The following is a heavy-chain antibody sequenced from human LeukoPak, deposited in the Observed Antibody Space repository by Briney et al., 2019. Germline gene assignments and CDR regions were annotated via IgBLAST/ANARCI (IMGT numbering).Heavy chain of an antibody. V-gene: IGHV1-24*01. Sequence: ASVKVSCKVSGYTLTELSMHWVRQAPGKGLEWMGGFDPEDGETIYAQKFQGRVTMTEDTSTDTAYMELSSLRSEDTAVYYCATSPLPNYYDSSGYYVYWGQGTLVTVSS. CDR1: GYTLTELS. J-gene: IGHJ4*02. D-gene: IGHD3-22*01. CDR2: FDPEDGET. CDR3: ATSPLPNYYDSSGYYVY.